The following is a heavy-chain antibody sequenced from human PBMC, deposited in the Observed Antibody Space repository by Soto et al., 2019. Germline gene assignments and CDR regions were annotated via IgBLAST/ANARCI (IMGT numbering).Heavy chain of an antibody. CDR3: ARVPGL. CDR1: GGSISSGGYS. J-gene: IGHJ2*01. V-gene: IGHV4-30-2*01. Sequence: QLQLQESGSGLVKPSQTLSLTCAVSGGSISSGGYSWSWIRQPPGTGLEWIGYIYHSGRNYYNPSLRSRVPISVDRSKNQCSLKLSSVTAADTAVYYCARVPGLWGRGTLVTVSS. CDR2: IYHSGRN.